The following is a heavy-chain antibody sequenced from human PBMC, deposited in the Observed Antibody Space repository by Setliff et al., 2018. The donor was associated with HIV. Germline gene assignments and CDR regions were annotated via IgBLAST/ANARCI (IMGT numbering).Heavy chain of an antibody. Sequence: ASVMVSCKASGYTFTDYYIHWVRQAPGQGLEWMGWINPNSGGTNYAQKFQGRVTMTRDTSISTAYMELSSLRSDDPAVYYCARGQGGFGELLYTWGQGTLVTVSS. J-gene: IGHJ5*02. D-gene: IGHD3-10*01. CDR1: GYTFTDYY. V-gene: IGHV1-2*02. CDR3: ARGQGGFGELLYT. CDR2: INPNSGGT.